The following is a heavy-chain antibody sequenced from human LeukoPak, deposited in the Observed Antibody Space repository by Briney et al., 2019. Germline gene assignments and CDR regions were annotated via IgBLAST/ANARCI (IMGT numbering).Heavy chain of an antibody. V-gene: IGHV3-21*01. J-gene: IGHJ6*04. D-gene: IGHD5-18*01. CDR1: GFTFSSYS. CDR3: ARGGVYSYGQYYYYGMDV. CDR2: ISSSSSYI. Sequence: GGSLRLSCAASGFTFSSYSMNWVRQAPGKGLEWVSSISSSSSYIYYADSVKGRFTISRDNAKNSPYLQMNSLRAEDTAVYYCARGGVYSYGQYYYYGMDVWGKGTTVTVSS.